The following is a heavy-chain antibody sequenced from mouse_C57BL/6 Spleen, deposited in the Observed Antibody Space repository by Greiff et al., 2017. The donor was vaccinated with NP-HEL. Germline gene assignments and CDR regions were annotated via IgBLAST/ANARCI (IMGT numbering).Heavy chain of an antibody. CDR3: AREGRWFDY. V-gene: IGHV1-82*01. CDR1: GYAFSSSW. D-gene: IGHD2-3*01. CDR2: IYPGDGDT. J-gene: IGHJ2*01. Sequence: VKLMESGPELVKPGASVKISCKASGYAFSSSWMNWVKQRPGKGLEWIGRIYPGDGDTNYNGKFKGKATLTADKSSSTAYMQLSSLTSEDSAVYFCAREGRWFDYWGQGTTLTVSS.